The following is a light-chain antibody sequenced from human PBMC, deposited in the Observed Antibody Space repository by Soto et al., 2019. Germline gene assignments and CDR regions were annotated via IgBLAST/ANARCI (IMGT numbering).Light chain of an antibody. CDR2: AAS. Sequence: DIQMTQSPSSLSASVGDRVTITCRASQSISSYLNWYQQKPGKAPKLLIYAASSLQSGVPSRFSGSGSGTDFTLTISSLQPEDFATYYYQQSYSTPPWTCGQGTKVEIK. CDR3: QQSYSTPPWT. J-gene: IGKJ1*01. CDR1: QSISSY. V-gene: IGKV1-39*01.